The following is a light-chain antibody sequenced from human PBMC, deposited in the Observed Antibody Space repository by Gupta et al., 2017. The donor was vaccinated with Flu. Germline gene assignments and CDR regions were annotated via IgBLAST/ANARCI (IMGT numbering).Light chain of an antibody. J-gene: IGKJ2*01. V-gene: IGKV4-1*01. CDR3: QQYYSPPYT. CDR1: QSVLYSSYNRNY. CDR2: CAS. Sequence: SLGERATINCKASQSVLYSSYNRNYLAWYQQKPGQPPKVLIYCASTRESGVPDRFVGSGSETDFTLTISNLQAADVALYYCQQYYSPPYTFGQGTKLEIK.